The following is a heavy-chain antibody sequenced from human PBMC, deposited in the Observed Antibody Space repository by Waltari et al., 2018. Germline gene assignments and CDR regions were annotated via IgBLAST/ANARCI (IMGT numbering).Heavy chain of an antibody. CDR3: VTGLTTVTAKDYFDH. Sequence: EVQLVESGAGSVQPGGSLRRTCAASGMTFSNYWMNWVRQAPGKGLEWVANIKQDGSEKNYVDSVEGRFSISRDNAQNSLYLQMNSLRAEDTAIYYCVTGLTTVTAKDYFDHWGQGALVTVS. D-gene: IGHD4-17*01. J-gene: IGHJ4*02. V-gene: IGHV3-7*01. CDR1: GMTFSNYW. CDR2: IKQDGSEK.